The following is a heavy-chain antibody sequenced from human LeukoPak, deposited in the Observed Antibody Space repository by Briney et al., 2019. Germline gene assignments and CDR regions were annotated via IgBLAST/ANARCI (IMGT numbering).Heavy chain of an antibody. CDR1: GGSISSSNW. D-gene: IGHD6-19*01. Sequence: TSETLSLTCAVSGGSISSSNWWSWVRQPPGKGLEWIGEIYHSGSTNYNPSLKSRVTISVDKSKNQFSLKLSSVTAAGTAVYYCARTQEAGYSSGWYDSYYYYYMDVWGKGTTVTISS. V-gene: IGHV4-4*02. CDR3: ARTQEAGYSSGWYDSYYYYYMDV. J-gene: IGHJ6*03. CDR2: IYHSGST.